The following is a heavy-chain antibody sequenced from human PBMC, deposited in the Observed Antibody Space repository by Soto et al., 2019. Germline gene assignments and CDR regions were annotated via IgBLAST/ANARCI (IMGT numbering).Heavy chain of an antibody. CDR3: ARSSIKPQVFMYPFDS. V-gene: IGHV4-39*01. CDR2: IHHSGST. Sequence: PSETLSLTCNLSGGSISSGGYYWTWIPQHPGKGLEWIGNIHHSGSTFYNPSLKGRVTISLDTSKNQFSLRLNSVTAADTAVYYCARSSIKPQVFMYPFDSWSQGTLVTVS. J-gene: IGHJ4*02. D-gene: IGHD3-3*01. CDR1: GGSISSGGYY.